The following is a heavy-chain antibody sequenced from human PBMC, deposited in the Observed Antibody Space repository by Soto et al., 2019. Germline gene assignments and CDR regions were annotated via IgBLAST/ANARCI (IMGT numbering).Heavy chain of an antibody. CDR2: IYYSGST. V-gene: IGHV4-39*01. J-gene: IGHJ5*02. CDR1: GGSISSSSYY. Sequence: SETLSLTCTVSGGSISSSSYYWGWIRQPPGKVLEWIGSIYYSGSTYYNPSLKSRVTISVDTSKNQFSLKLSSVTAADTAVYYCARRGGVLWSGELSNWFDPWGQGTLVTVSP. D-gene: IGHD3-10*01. CDR3: ARRGGVLWSGELSNWFDP.